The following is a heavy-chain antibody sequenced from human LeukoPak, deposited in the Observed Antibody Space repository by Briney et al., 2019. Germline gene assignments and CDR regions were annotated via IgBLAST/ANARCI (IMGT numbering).Heavy chain of an antibody. Sequence: GESLKISGKGSGDSFTSYWIGWVRQMPGKGLEWMGIIYPGDSDTRYSPSFQGQVTISADKSISTAYLQWSSLKASDTAMYYCARSGFLTGYSSYYYGMDVWGQGTTVTVSS. CDR1: GDSFTSYW. V-gene: IGHV5-51*01. D-gene: IGHD3-9*01. CDR2: IYPGDSDT. CDR3: ARSGFLTGYSSYYYGMDV. J-gene: IGHJ6*02.